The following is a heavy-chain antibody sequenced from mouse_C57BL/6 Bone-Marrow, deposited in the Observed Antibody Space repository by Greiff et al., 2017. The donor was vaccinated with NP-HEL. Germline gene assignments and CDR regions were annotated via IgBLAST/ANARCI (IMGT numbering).Heavy chain of an antibody. CDR1: EYEFPSHD. Sequence: EVQVVESGGGLVQPGESLKLSCESNEYEFPSHDMSWVRKTPEKRLALVAAIHSDGGSTYYPDTMERRFIISRDNTKKTLYLQMSSLRSEDTAWYYGARHGGRSPHWYFDVWGTGTTVTVSS. V-gene: IGHV5-2*01. CDR2: IHSDGGST. CDR3: ARHGGRSPHWYFDV. D-gene: IGHD6-1*01. J-gene: IGHJ1*03.